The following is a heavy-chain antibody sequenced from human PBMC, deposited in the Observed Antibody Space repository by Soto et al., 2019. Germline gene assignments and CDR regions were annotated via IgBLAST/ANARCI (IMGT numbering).Heavy chain of an antibody. CDR1: GYTFTSYA. Sequence: ASVKVSCKASGYTFTSYAMHWVRQAPGHRLEWMGWINAGNGNTKYSQKFQGRVTFSIDTSNSQFSLRLSSVTAADTAVYFCARAGNYDVLSGRMYYFDSWGQGTPVTVSS. J-gene: IGHJ4*02. CDR3: ARAGNYDVLSGRMYYFDS. V-gene: IGHV1-3*01. CDR2: INAGNGNT. D-gene: IGHD3-3*01.